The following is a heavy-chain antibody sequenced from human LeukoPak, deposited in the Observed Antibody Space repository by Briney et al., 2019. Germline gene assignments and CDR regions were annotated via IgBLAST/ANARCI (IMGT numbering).Heavy chain of an antibody. J-gene: IGHJ4*02. D-gene: IGHD1-26*01. V-gene: IGHV3-74*01. CDR1: GFTFSNYW. Sequence: GGSLRLSCAASGFTFSNYWMHWVRQAPGKGLVWVSRINSDGINTSYADSVKGRFTISRDNAKNTLYLQVNSLRAEDTAVYYCARDRMGAILYFDSWGQGTLVTVSS. CDR2: INSDGINT. CDR3: ARDRMGAILYFDS.